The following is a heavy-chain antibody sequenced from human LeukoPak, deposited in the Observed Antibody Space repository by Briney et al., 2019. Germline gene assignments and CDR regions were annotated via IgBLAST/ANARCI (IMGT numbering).Heavy chain of an antibody. CDR2: INPNSGGT. Sequence: VASVKVSCKASGYTFTGYYMHWVRQAPGQGLEWMGRINPNSGGTNYAQKFQGRVTMTRDTSIRTAYMELSRLRSDDTAVYYCAKDHAVAGTSNWFDPWGQGTLVTVSS. J-gene: IGHJ5*02. CDR1: GYTFTGYY. CDR3: AKDHAVAGTSNWFDP. V-gene: IGHV1-2*06. D-gene: IGHD6-19*01.